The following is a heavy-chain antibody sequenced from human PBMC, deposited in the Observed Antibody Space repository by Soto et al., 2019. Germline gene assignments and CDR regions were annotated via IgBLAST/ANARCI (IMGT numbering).Heavy chain of an antibody. CDR3: ARDPVLSYDFWSGWYFDY. CDR1: GFTFSNYA. Sequence: QVQLVESGGGVVQPGRSLRLSCAASGFTFSNYAMHWVRQAPGKGLEWVAVISYHGSNKYYADSVKGRFTISRDKSKNTLYLQMNSLRAEDTAVYYCARDPVLSYDFWSGWYFDYWGQGTLVTVSS. V-gene: IGHV3-30-3*01. D-gene: IGHD3-3*01. J-gene: IGHJ4*02. CDR2: ISYHGSNK.